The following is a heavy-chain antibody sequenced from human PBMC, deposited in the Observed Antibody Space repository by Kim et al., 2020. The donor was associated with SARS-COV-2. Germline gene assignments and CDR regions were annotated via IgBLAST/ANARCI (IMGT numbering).Heavy chain of an antibody. Sequence: GGSLRLSCAASGFTFSSYWMTWVRQAPGKGLEWVANIKQNGNQKYKVDSAQVRFTFSSANDDTSLYLQLNRQRAEDTAAAFCSGTSDLYGSGTDAFDILG. J-gene: IGHJ3*02. CDR2: IKQNGNQK. D-gene: IGHD2-15*01. CDR3: SGTSDLYGSGTDAFDI. V-gene: IGHV3-7*01. CDR1: GFTFSSYW.